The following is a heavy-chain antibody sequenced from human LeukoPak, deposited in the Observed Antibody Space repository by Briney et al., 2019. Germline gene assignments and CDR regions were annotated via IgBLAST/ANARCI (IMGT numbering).Heavy chain of an antibody. D-gene: IGHD3-22*01. Sequence: PSETLSLTCTVSGGSISSGSYYWGWIRQPPGKGLEWIGEINHSGSTNYNPSLKSRVTISVDTSKNQFSLKLSSVTAADTAVYYCARGHETYYYDSSGYSDPGDYWGQGTLVTVSS. CDR1: GGSISSGSYY. CDR2: INHSGST. J-gene: IGHJ4*02. V-gene: IGHV4-39*07. CDR3: ARGHETYYYDSSGYSDPGDY.